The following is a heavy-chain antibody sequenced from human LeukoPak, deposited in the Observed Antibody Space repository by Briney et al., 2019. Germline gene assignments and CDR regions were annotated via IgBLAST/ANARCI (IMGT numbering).Heavy chain of an antibody. D-gene: IGHD5-24*01. CDR3: AKDNRGDGYNLYGMDV. Sequence: HPGGSLRLSCAASGFTFSSYGMHWVRQAPGKGLEWVAFIRYDGSNKYYADSVKGRFTISRDNSKNTLYLQMNSLRAEDTAVYYCAKDNRGDGYNLYGMDVWGQGTTVTVSS. J-gene: IGHJ6*02. CDR2: IRYDGSNK. V-gene: IGHV3-30*02. CDR1: GFTFSSYG.